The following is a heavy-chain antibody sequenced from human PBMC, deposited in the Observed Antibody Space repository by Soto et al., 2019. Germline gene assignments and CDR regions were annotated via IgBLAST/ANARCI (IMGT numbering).Heavy chain of an antibody. CDR3: AKGPRITIFGVVIPSPYYYGMDV. D-gene: IGHD3-3*01. Sequence: GGSLRLSCAASGFTFSSYAMSWVRQAPGKGLEWVSAISGSGGSTYYADSVEGRFTISRDNSKNTLYLQMNSLRAEDTAVYYCAKGPRITIFGVVIPSPYYYGMDVWGQGTTVTVSS. CDR1: GFTFSSYA. J-gene: IGHJ6*02. V-gene: IGHV3-23*01. CDR2: ISGSGGST.